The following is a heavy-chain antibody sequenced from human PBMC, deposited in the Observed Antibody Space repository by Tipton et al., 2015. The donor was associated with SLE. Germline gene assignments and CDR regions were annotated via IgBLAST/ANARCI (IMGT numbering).Heavy chain of an antibody. CDR3: ARGTNYASSGYYSY. D-gene: IGHD3-22*01. Sequence: TLSLTCTVSGGSISSGSYYWSWIRQPAGKGLEWIGHFYTSGSTNYNPSLKSRVTISVDTSKNQFSLKLSSVNAAGTALYYCARGTNYASSGYYSYWGQGTLVSVSS. J-gene: IGHJ4*02. CDR1: GGSISSGSYY. CDR2: FYTSGST. V-gene: IGHV4-61*09.